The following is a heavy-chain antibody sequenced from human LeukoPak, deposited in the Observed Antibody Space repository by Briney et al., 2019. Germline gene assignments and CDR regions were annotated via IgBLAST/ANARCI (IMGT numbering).Heavy chain of an antibody. Sequence: SVKVSCKASGGTFSSYAISWVRQAPGQGLEWMGGIIPIFGTANYAQKFQGRVTITADESTSTAYMELSSLRSEDTAVYYCARGITMVRGVIGYYYYMDVWSKGTTVTISS. CDR3: ARGITMVRGVIGYYYYMDV. CDR2: IIPIFGTA. CDR1: GGTFSSYA. D-gene: IGHD3-10*01. V-gene: IGHV1-69*13. J-gene: IGHJ6*03.